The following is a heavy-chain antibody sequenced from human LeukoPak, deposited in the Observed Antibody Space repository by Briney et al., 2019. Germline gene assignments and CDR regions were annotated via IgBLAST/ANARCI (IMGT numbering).Heavy chain of an antibody. D-gene: IGHD4-17*01. CDR3: VYGDYVLFDYYYGLDV. CDR1: GYTFTSYG. CDR2: ISAYNGNT. V-gene: IGHV1-18*01. J-gene: IGHJ6*02. Sequence: ASVKVSCKASGYTFTSYGISWVRQAPGQGLERMGWISAYNGNTNYAQKLQGRVTMTTDTSTSTAYMELRSLRSDDTAVYYCVYGDYVLFDYYYGLDVWGQGTTVTVSS.